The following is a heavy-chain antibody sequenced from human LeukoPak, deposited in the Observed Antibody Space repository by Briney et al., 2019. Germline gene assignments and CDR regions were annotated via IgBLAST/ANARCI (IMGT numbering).Heavy chain of an antibody. CDR1: GFTFSDYY. Sequence: GGSLRLSCAASGFTFSDYYMSWIRQAPGKGLEWVSYISSSGSTIYYADSVKGRFTISRDNAKNSLYLQMNSLRAEDTAAYYCARDPPEENYYDSSGYSFYFDYWGQGTLVTVSS. CDR2: ISSSGSTI. V-gene: IGHV3-11*04. J-gene: IGHJ4*02. CDR3: ARDPPEENYYDSSGYSFYFDY. D-gene: IGHD3-22*01.